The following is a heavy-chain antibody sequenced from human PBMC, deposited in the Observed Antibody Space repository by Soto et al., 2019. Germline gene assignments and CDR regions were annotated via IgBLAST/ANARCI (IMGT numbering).Heavy chain of an antibody. CDR2: IYWDDEK. V-gene: IGHV2-5*02. CDR1: GFSLSTSGVG. D-gene: IGHD3-10*01. CDR3: SHRAYFDSGKQFDY. Sequence: QITLKESGPTLVKPTQTLTLTCTFSGFSLSTSGVGVGWIRQPPGKALEWLAIIYWDDEKRYSPSLKTRLTDTKDTSKNQVVPTITNVDPGDTATYYCSHRAYFDSGKQFDYWGQGTLVIVSS. J-gene: IGHJ4*02.